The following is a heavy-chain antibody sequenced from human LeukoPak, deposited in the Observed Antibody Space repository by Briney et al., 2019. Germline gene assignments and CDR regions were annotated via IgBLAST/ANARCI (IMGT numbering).Heavy chain of an antibody. Sequence: PGGSLRVSCSASGFTFSHYTMTWVRPAPGQGLEWVSSISEGSDFIYYADSVRGRFTISRDNAKNSLYLEMSNLRAEDTAVYYCARDRVSCDYWGQGTLVSVSS. CDR1: GFTFSHYT. V-gene: IGHV3-21*06. CDR3: ARDRVSCDY. J-gene: IGHJ4*02. D-gene: IGHD3-16*01. CDR2: ISEGSDFI.